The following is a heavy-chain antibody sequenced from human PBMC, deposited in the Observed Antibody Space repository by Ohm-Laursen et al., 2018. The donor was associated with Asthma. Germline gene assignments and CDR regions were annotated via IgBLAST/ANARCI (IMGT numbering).Heavy chain of an antibody. D-gene: IGHD3-3*01. V-gene: IGHV4-30-4*01. Sequence: SETLSLTCTVSGGSMSTDHDYWSWIRQAPGKGLEYLGYIYYSGSTWYNPSLKSRITISVDTSKNQFSLTLSSVTAADTAVYYCARGGPQGVPGSNWFDPWGQGTLVTVSS. CDR3: ARGGPQGVPGSNWFDP. CDR2: IYYSGST. J-gene: IGHJ5*02. CDR1: GGSMSTDHDY.